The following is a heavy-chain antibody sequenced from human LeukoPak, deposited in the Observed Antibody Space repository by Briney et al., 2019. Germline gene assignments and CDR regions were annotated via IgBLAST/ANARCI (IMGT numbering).Heavy chain of an antibody. CDR1: GFTFSSYS. V-gene: IGHV3-21*01. D-gene: IGHD6-13*01. CDR2: ISSSSSYI. J-gene: IGHJ3*02. Sequence: GGSLRLSCAASGFTFSSYSMNWVRQAPGKGLEWVSSISSSSSYIYYADSVKGRFTISRDNAKNSLYPQMNSLRAEDTAVYYCARDPYSSSWSSAFDIWGQGTMVTVSS. CDR3: ARDPYSSSWSSAFDI.